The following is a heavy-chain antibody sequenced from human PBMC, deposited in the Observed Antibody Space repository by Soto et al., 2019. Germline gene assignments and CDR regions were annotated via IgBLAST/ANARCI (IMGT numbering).Heavy chain of an antibody. J-gene: IGHJ5*02. CDR3: ARDLGGCSGGRCRHNWFDH. CDR2: IIPMYGTE. Sequence: SVKVSCKASGGTFSSYVISWVRQAPGQGLEWMGGIIPMYGTENYAQKFQDRVTITAETSTSTAYMELSSLRSEDTAVYYCARDLGGCSGGRCRHNWFDHWGQGTLVTVSS. CDR1: GGTFSSYV. V-gene: IGHV1-69*06. D-gene: IGHD2-15*01.